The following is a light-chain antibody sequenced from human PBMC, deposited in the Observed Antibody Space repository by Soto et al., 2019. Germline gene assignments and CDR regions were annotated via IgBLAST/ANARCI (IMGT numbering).Light chain of an antibody. CDR3: QKYGSSPPYT. V-gene: IGKV3-20*01. Sequence: EIVLTQSPGTLSLSPGERATLSSRASQSVSANYIAWYQQKPGQSPRLLIYGSSDRATCIPDRFSGSGSETDFTLTISRVEPEDFAVYYCQKYGSSPPYTFGQGTKLEIK. CDR1: QSVSANY. J-gene: IGKJ2*01. CDR2: GSS.